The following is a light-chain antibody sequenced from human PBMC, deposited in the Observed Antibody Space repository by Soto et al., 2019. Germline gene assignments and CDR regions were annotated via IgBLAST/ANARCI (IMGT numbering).Light chain of an antibody. V-gene: IGLV2-14*01. CDR1: IRDVGRYNY. Sequence: QSALTQPASVSGSPGQSITISCTGTIRDVGRYNYVSWNQQHPGQAPKLMIYDVSIRPSGVSKRFSGSKSGNTASLTISGLQAEDEADYYCSSYTSSSTTVFGGGTKLTVL. J-gene: IGLJ2*01. CDR3: SSYTSSSTTV. CDR2: DVS.